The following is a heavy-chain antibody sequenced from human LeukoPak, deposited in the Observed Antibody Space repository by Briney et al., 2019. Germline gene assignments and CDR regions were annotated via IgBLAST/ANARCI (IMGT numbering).Heavy chain of an antibody. CDR3: ARRGHQDSSSWYTFDP. J-gene: IGHJ5*02. D-gene: IGHD6-13*01. V-gene: IGHV1-46*01. Sequence: ASVKVSCKASGYTFTSYYMHWVRQAPGQGLEWMGIINPSGGSTSYAQKFQGRVTMTRDMSTSTVYMELSSLRSEDTAVYYCARRGHQDSSSWYTFDPWGQGTLVTVTS. CDR1: GYTFTSYY. CDR2: INPSGGST.